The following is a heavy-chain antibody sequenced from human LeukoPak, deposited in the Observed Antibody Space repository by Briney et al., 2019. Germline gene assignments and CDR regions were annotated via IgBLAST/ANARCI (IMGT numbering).Heavy chain of an antibody. CDR1: GFTVSSNY. V-gene: IGHV3-53*04. CDR3: ARAPNGDYNDY. CDR2: IYSGGST. Sequence: GGSLRLSCAASGFTVSSNYMSWVRQAPGKGLEWVSVIYSGGSTYYADSVKGRFTISRHNSRNTLYLQMNSLRAEDTAVYYCARAPNGDYNDYWGQGTLVTVSS. D-gene: IGHD4-17*01. J-gene: IGHJ4*02.